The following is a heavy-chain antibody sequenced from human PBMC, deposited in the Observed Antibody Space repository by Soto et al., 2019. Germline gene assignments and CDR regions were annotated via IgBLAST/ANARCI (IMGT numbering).Heavy chain of an antibody. CDR3: ARGYCTTTICDPWFDP. CDR1: GCAFTSYW. CDR2: IYPGDSDT. V-gene: IGHV5-51*01. Sequence: GGSLKISCTAFGCAFTSYWIAWVRQTPWKGLEWMGIIYPGDSDTRYSPSFQGQVTISADKSVTTAYLQWTSLKASDTAMYYCARGYCTTTICDPWFDPWGQGTLVTVSS. D-gene: IGHD2-2*01. J-gene: IGHJ5*02.